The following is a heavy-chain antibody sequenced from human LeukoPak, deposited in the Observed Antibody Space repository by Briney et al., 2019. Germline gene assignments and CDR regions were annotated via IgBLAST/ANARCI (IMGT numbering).Heavy chain of an antibody. V-gene: IGHV3-23*01. CDR3: ARDRWGYSYGGD. D-gene: IGHD5-18*01. Sequence: WGSLRLSCAAAGFTFSDYGMNWVRQAPGKGLEWVSGISGSGSNTHYADSVKGRFTISRDNYKDTLYMQMNSLRAEDTAVYYCARDRWGYSYGGDWGQGTLVTVSS. CDR1: GFTFSDYG. J-gene: IGHJ4*02. CDR2: ISGSGSNT.